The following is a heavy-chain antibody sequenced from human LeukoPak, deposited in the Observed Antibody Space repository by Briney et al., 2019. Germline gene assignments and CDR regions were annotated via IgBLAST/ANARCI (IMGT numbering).Heavy chain of an antibody. Sequence: ASVNLSCKSSAYAFTFSSYSLEWHRPGQGKGWKGLISVYNGNTSFAQKDQGRVTMTTDTSTSIAYMELRSLRSDDTAVYYCARVGTLAGGRGRNWFDPWGQGTLVTVS. V-gene: IGHV1-18*01. D-gene: IGHD2-15*01. CDR3: ARVGTLAGGRGRNWFDP. CDR2: ISVYNGNT. CDR1: AYAFTFSS. J-gene: IGHJ5*02.